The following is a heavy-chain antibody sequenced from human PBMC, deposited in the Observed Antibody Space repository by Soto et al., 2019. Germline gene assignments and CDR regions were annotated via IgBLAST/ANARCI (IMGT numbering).Heavy chain of an antibody. J-gene: IGHJ6*02. Sequence: PGGSLRLSCAASGFTFSSYEMNWVRQAPGKGLEWVSYISSSGSTIYYADSVKGRFTISRDNAKNSLYLQMNSLRAEDTAVYYCARDEVGGTTVTTNHYYGMVVWGQGTTVTVSS. V-gene: IGHV3-48*03. D-gene: IGHD4-17*01. CDR3: ARDEVGGTTVTTNHYYGMVV. CDR1: GFTFSSYE. CDR2: ISSSGSTI.